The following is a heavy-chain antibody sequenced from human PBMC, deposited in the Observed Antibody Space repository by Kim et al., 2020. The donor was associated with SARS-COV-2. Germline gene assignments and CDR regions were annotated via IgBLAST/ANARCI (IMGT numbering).Heavy chain of an antibody. CDR3: ARGLLRYFDHY. Sequence: TNCTPSLKRRVTIPVDTSMNQFSLKLSAVTAADTAVYYCARGLLRYFDHYWGQGTLVTVSS. D-gene: IGHD3-9*01. V-gene: IGHV4-34*13. J-gene: IGHJ4*02. CDR2: T.